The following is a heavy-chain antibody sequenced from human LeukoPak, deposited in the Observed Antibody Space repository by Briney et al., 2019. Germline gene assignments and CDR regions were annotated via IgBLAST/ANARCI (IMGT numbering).Heavy chain of an antibody. CDR2: INAGNGNT. J-gene: IGHJ4*02. Sequence: ASVKVSCKASGYTFTSYAMHWVRQAPGQRLEWMGWINAGNGNTKYSQKFQGRVTITRDTSASTAYMELGSLRSEDTAVYYCARLHSSGSLAEPFDYWGQGTLVTVSS. CDR1: GYTFTSYA. D-gene: IGHD3-10*01. V-gene: IGHV1-3*01. CDR3: ARLHSSGSLAEPFDY.